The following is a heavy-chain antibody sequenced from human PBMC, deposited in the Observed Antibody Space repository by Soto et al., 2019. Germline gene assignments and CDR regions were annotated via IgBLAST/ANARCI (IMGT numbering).Heavy chain of an antibody. V-gene: IGHV3-30*18. J-gene: IGHJ5*02. D-gene: IGHD2-2*01. CDR3: AKDRVIQLLPIRPDP. CDR2: VSSDGSNK. CDR1: GFSFSKYG. Sequence: QEHLVESGGGVLQPGTSLRLSCAASGFSFSKYGMHWVRQAPGKGLEWVAFVSSDGSNKYYGDSVKGRFTISRDNSKSTVYLEVDSLRVDDTAVYYCAKDRVIQLLPIRPDPWGQGTLVTVSS.